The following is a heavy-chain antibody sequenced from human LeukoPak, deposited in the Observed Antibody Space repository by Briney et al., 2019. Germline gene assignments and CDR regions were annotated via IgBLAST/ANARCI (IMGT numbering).Heavy chain of an antibody. V-gene: IGHV3-21*01. J-gene: IGHJ4*02. CDR2: ISSSSTSI. Sequence: GSLRLSCADSGFLFSDFIDHTMVWVRQAPGKGLEWVSYISSSSTSISYADSVRGQFSISRDNAQRSLYLHMNSLRDEDTAVYYCARESSVVGNFDYWGQGTLVIVSS. CDR1: GFLFSDFIDHT. D-gene: IGHD2-21*01. CDR3: ARESSVVGNFDY.